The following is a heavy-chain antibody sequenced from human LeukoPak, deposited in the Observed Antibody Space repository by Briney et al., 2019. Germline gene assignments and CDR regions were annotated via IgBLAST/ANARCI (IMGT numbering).Heavy chain of an antibody. CDR2: INHSGST. CDR3: ARAGPIVVVPLDY. Sequence: SSETLSLTCAVYGGSFSGYYWSWIRQPPGKGLEWIGEINHSGSTNYNPSLKSRVTISVDTSKNQFSLKLSSVTAADTAVYYCARAGPIVVVPLDYWGQGTLVTVSS. D-gene: IGHD2-2*01. CDR1: GGSFSGYY. J-gene: IGHJ4*02. V-gene: IGHV4-34*01.